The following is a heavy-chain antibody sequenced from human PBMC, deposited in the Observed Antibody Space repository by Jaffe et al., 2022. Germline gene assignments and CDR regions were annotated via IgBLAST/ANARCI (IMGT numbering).Heavy chain of an antibody. D-gene: IGHD3-10*01. CDR2: IYHSGST. J-gene: IGHJ5*02. CDR1: GYSISSGYY. V-gene: IGHV4-38-2*01. Sequence: QVQLQESGPGLVKPSETLSLTCAVSGYSISSGYYWGWIRQPPGKGLEWIGSIYHSGSTYYNPSLKSRVTISVDTSKNQFSLKLSSVTAADTAVYYCARPIPGGSSGSYYSHNWFDPWGQGTLVTVSS. CDR3: ARPIPGGSSGSYYSHNWFDP.